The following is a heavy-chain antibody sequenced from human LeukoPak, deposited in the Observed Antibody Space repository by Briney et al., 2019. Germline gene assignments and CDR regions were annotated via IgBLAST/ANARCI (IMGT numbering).Heavy chain of an antibody. Sequence: SVKVSCEASGGTFSSYTISWVRQAPGQGLEWMGRIIPILGIANYAQKFQGRVTITADKSTSTAYMELSSLRSEDTAVYYCARADPSSGEYYFDHWGQGTLVTVSS. CDR1: GGTFSSYT. CDR2: IIPILGIA. D-gene: IGHD6-19*01. V-gene: IGHV1-69*02. CDR3: ARADPSSGEYYFDH. J-gene: IGHJ4*02.